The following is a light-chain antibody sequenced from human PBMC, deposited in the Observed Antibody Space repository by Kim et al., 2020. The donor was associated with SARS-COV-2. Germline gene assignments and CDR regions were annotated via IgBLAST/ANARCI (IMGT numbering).Light chain of an antibody. V-gene: IGKV1-39*01. Sequence: DIQMTQSPSSLSASVGDRVTITCRASQSITSYLNWYQQKPGRVPKLLIYAASNLESGVPSRFSGSGSGTGFSLTISRLQGEDFATYYCQQSFINPLTFGQGTKVDIK. CDR1: QSITSY. CDR3: QQSFINPLT. CDR2: AAS. J-gene: IGKJ1*01.